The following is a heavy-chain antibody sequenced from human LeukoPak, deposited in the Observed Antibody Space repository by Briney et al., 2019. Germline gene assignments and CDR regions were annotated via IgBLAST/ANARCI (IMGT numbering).Heavy chain of an antibody. J-gene: IGHJ4*02. CDR2: IYYSGST. V-gene: IGHV4-30-4*01. CDR3: ARASFDWLLSY. CDR1: GGSISSGDYY. D-gene: IGHD3-9*01. Sequence: SETLSLTCTVSGGSISSGDYYWSWIRQPPGKGLEWIGYIYYSGSTYYNPSLKSRVTISVDTSKNQFSLKLSSVTAADTAVYYCARASFDWLLSYWGQGTLVTVSS.